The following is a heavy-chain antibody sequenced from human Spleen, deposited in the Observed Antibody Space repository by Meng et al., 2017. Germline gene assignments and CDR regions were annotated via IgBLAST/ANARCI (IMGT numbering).Heavy chain of an antibody. V-gene: IGHV3-9*03. Sequence: GGSLRLSCAASGFTFDDYAMHWVRQAPGKGLEWVSGISWNSGSIGYADSVKGRFTISRDNAKNSLYLQMNSLRAEDMALYYCAKDVDTAMVMSAFDIWGQGTMVTVSS. CDR2: ISWNSGSI. J-gene: IGHJ3*02. CDR3: AKDVDTAMVMSAFDI. CDR1: GFTFDDYA. D-gene: IGHD5-18*01.